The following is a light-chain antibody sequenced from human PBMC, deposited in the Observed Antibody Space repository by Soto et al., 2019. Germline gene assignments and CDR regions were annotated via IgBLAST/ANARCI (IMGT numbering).Light chain of an antibody. CDR3: QQYNSYPET. CDR1: QSISSW. Sequence: DIQMTQSPSTLSASVGDRVTITCRASQSISSWLAWYQQKPGKAPKLLIYDASSLESGVPSRFSGSGSGTEFTLTISNLQPDDFATYYCQQYNSYPETFGQGTKVDIK. CDR2: DAS. J-gene: IGKJ1*01. V-gene: IGKV1-5*01.